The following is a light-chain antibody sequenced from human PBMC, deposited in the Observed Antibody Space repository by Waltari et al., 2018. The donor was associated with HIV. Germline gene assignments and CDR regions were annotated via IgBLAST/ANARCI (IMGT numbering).Light chain of an antibody. Sequence: EILTTQSPATLSVSPGERATLPCRASQTITRSLVWYQQKPGQAPRLLIYGASTRATGVPASFSGTVSVTEFTLTISSLQSEDFAVYYCQQYDLWPRTFGQGTKVEIK. CDR3: QQYDLWPRT. CDR1: QTITRS. V-gene: IGKV3-15*01. CDR2: GAS. J-gene: IGKJ1*01.